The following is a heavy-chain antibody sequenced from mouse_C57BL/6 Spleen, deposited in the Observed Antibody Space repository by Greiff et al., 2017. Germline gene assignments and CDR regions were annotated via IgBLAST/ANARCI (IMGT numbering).Heavy chain of an antibody. D-gene: IGHD1-1*01. Sequence: QVQLQQPGTELVKPGASVKLSCKASGYTFTSYWMHWVKQRPGQGLEWIGNINPSNGGTNYNEKFKSKATLTVDKSSSTAYMQLSSLTSEDSAVYYCAKFNYYGSSHHWWFDVWGTGTTVTVSS. CDR2: INPSNGGT. CDR1: GYTFTSYW. J-gene: IGHJ1*03. CDR3: AKFNYYGSSHHWWFDV. V-gene: IGHV1-53*01.